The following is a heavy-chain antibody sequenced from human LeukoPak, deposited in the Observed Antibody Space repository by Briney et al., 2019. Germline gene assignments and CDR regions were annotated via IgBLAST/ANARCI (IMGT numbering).Heavy chain of an antibody. CDR2: ISYDGSNK. CDR3: GSYDSSGYETIDY. CDR1: GFTFSSYA. Sequence: GRTLRLSCAASGFTFSSYAMHWVRQAPGKGLEWVAVISYDGSNKYYADSVKRRFTIFRDNSKNTLYLQMNSLTAETTALYYSGSYDSSGYETIDYWGQGTLVTVSS. V-gene: IGHV3-30*01. D-gene: IGHD3-22*01. J-gene: IGHJ4*02.